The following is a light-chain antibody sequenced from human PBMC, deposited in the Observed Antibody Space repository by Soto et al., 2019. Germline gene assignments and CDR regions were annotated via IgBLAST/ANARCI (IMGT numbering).Light chain of an antibody. CDR3: CSLTNGATWV. J-gene: IGLJ3*02. CDR1: NSDVGSHNF. Sequence: QSALTQPASVSGSPGQSITIYCTGTNSDVGSHNFVSWYQQYPGKAPKLLIYEASKRPSGLSNRFSGSKSGNTASRTISGLQAEDEADYYCCSLTNGATWVFCGGTKLTVL. CDR2: EAS. V-gene: IGLV2-23*01.